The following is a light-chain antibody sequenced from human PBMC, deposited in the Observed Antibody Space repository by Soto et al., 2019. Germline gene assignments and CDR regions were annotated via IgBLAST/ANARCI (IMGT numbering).Light chain of an antibody. CDR1: HVISRN. V-gene: IGKV1-39*01. Sequence: TQMTQSPSSLSASIANIFTISCQTSHVISRNLDWYQQKPGQPPRLLMYSSSSLQSGVPSRFSGSGSGTDFILTISSLQPEDFATYYCQQSYSIPPTFGQGTKVDIK. CDR2: SSS. J-gene: IGKJ1*01. CDR3: QQSYSIPPT.